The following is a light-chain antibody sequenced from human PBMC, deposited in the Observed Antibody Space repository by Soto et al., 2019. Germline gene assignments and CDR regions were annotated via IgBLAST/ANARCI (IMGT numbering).Light chain of an antibody. CDR1: SSDVGGYNY. CDR3: SSYTVSSTRV. J-gene: IGLJ3*02. Sequence: QSALTQPASVSGSPGQSITISCTGTSSDVGGYNYVSWYQQHPGKAPKLLIYEVSNRPSGVSHRFSGSKSGNTASLTISGLHAEDEAHYYCSSYTVSSTRVFGGGTKLTVL. CDR2: EVS. V-gene: IGLV2-14*01.